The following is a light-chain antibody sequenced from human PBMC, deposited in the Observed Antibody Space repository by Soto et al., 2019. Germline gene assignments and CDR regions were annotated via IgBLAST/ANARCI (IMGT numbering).Light chain of an antibody. V-gene: IGKV1-5*03. CDR1: QAIRTD. Sequence: IQVTQSPSSLSASVGDRVTITCRASQAIRTDLGWYQQKPGKAPKLLIYKASTLKSGVPSRFSGSGSGTEFTLTISSLQPDDFATYYCQHYNSYSEAFGQGTKVDIK. J-gene: IGKJ1*01. CDR2: KAS. CDR3: QHYNSYSEA.